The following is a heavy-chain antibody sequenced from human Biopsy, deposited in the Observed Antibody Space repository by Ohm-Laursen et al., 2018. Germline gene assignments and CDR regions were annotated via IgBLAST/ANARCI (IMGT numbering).Heavy chain of an antibody. CDR3: VKDGGQTAPYSFDV. V-gene: IGHV3-33*06. D-gene: IGHD3-16*01. J-gene: IGHJ3*01. Sequence: SLRLSCAASGFTFSDHNMHWVRQAPGKGLEWVAFIWSSATYKAYADSVKRRFTVSRVNSKNTVYLQMNSLSADDTAIYSCVKDGGQTAPYSFDVWGQGTMVTVSS. CDR2: IWSSATYK. CDR1: GFTFSDHN.